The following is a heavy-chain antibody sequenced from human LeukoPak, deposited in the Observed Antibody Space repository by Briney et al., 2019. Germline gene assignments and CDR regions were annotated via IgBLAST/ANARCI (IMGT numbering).Heavy chain of an antibody. CDR1: GFTFSSYG. D-gene: IGHD4-23*01. CDR3: AKDGGPAHLDAFDI. V-gene: IGHV3-33*06. CDR2: IWYDGSNK. Sequence: GGSLRLSRAASGFTFSSYGMHWVRQAPGKGLEWVAVIWYDGSNKYYADSVKGRFTISRDNSKNTLYLQMNSLRAEDTAVYYCAKDGGPAHLDAFDIWGQGTMVTVSS. J-gene: IGHJ3*02.